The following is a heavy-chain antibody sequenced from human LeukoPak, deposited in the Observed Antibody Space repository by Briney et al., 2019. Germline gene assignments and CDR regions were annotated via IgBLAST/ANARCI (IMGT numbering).Heavy chain of an antibody. CDR2: INHSGST. CDR3: ASGPRLVVVPEYYFDY. Sequence: PSETLSLTCAVYGGSFSGYYWSWIRQPPGKGLEWIGEINHSGSTNYNPSLKSRVTISVDTSKNQFSLKLSSVTAADPAVYYCASGPRLVVVPEYYFDYWGQGTLVTVSS. D-gene: IGHD3-22*01. J-gene: IGHJ4*02. CDR1: GGSFSGYY. V-gene: IGHV4-34*01.